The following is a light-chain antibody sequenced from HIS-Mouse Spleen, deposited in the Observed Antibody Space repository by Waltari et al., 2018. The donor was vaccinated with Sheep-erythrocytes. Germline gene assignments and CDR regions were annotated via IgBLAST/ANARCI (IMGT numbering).Light chain of an antibody. CDR2: EGS. J-gene: IGLJ3*02. CDR3: CSYAGSSTPWV. V-gene: IGLV2-23*01. Sequence: QSALTQPASVSGSPGQSLTISCTGTSSDVGSYNLVFWYHQHPGKAPKLMIYEGSKRPSGVSNRFSGSKSGNTASLTISGLQAEDEADYYCCSYAGSSTPWVFGGGTKLTVL. CDR1: SSDVGSYNL.